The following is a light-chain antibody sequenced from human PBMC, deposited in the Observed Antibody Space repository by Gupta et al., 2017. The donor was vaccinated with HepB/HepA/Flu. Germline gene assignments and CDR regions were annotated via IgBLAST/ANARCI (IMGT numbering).Light chain of an antibody. CDR2: DAS. Sequence: EIVLTQSPATLSLSPGERATLSCRASQSVSSYLAWYQQKPGQAPRLLIYDASNRAHGIPARISSSGSGTQFTLAIRTLAPDNFAAYYCRQRSNWPWTFSQGTKVEIK. J-gene: IGKJ1*01. CDR1: QSVSSY. CDR3: RQRSNWPWT. V-gene: IGKV3-11*01.